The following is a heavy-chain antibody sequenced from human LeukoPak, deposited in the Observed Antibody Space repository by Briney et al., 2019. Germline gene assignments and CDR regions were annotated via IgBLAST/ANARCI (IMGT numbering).Heavy chain of an antibody. CDR1: GGSMSSYY. J-gene: IGHJ4*02. CDR2: TYYSGNT. CDR3: ARVFHDSSGYPLDY. D-gene: IGHD3-22*01. Sequence: SETLSLTCTVSGGSMSSYYWSWIRQPPGKGLEWIGYTYYSGNTNYKPSLKSRVTISVDTSKNQFSLKVSSVTAADTAVYYCARVFHDSSGYPLDYWGQGTLVTVSS. V-gene: IGHV4-59*01.